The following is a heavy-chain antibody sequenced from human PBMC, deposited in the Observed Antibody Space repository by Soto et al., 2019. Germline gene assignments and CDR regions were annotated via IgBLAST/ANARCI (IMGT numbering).Heavy chain of an antibody. CDR2: ISSSSSTI. J-gene: IGHJ4*02. V-gene: IGHV3-48*01. D-gene: IGHD4-17*01. CDR3: AKTNDYGPYYFDY. Sequence: PGGSLRLSCAASGFTFSSYSMNWVRQAPGKGLEWVSYISSSSSTIYYADSVKGRFTISRDNAKNSLYLQMNSLRAEDTAVYYCAKTNDYGPYYFDYWGQGTLVTVSS. CDR1: GFTFSSYS.